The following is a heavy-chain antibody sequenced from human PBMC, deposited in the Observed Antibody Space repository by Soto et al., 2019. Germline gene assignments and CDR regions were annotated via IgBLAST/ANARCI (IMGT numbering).Heavy chain of an antibody. CDR3: ARIRHDCSGGSCYLTVFDY. V-gene: IGHV4-34*01. D-gene: IGHD2-15*01. J-gene: IGHJ4*02. Sequence: SETLSLTCAVYGGSFSGYYWSWIRQPPGKGLEWIGEINHSGSTNCNPSLKSRVTISMDTSKNQFSLKLSSVTAADTAVYYCARIRHDCSGGSCYLTVFDYWGQGTLVTVSS. CDR2: INHSGST. CDR1: GGSFSGYY.